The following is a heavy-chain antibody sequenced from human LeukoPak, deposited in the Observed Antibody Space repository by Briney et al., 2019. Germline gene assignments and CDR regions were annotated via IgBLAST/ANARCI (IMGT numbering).Heavy chain of an antibody. Sequence: PGGSLRLXCAASGFTFSSYSMNWVRQAPGKGLEWVSSISSSSSYIYYADSVKGRFTISRDNAKNSLYLQMNSLRAEDTAVYYCARTINVLRFLEWIYAFDIWGQGTMVTVSS. D-gene: IGHD3-3*01. V-gene: IGHV3-21*01. J-gene: IGHJ3*02. CDR1: GFTFSSYS. CDR3: ARTINVLRFLEWIYAFDI. CDR2: ISSSSSYI.